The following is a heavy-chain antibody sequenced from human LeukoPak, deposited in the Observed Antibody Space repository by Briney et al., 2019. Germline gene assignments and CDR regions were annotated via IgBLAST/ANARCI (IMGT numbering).Heavy chain of an antibody. CDR3: ARHLYDKTGRPLDS. Sequence: PSETLSLTCSVSGDSINSGVSYWAWIRQPPGKGLEWIGTIYYSGSAGSTYYNPSFKSRVTISVDTSKNQFSLNLSSVTAADTAIYYCARHLYDKTGRPLDSWGQGTLVTVSS. D-gene: IGHD3-9*01. CDR2: IYYSGSAGST. V-gene: IGHV4-39*01. J-gene: IGHJ4*02. CDR1: GDSINSGVSY.